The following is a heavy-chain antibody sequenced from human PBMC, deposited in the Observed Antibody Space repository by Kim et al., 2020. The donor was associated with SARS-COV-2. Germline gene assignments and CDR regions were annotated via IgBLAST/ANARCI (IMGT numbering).Heavy chain of an antibody. J-gene: IGHJ6*02. CDR3: ATASPGALNYYYYGMDV. V-gene: IGHV1-24*01. Sequence: ASVKVSCKVSGYTLTELSMHWVRQAPGKGLEWMGGFDPEDGETIYAQKFQGRVTMTEDTSTDTAYMELSSLRSEDTAVYYCATASPGALNYYYYGMDVWGQGTTVTVSS. D-gene: IGHD3-10*01. CDR2: FDPEDGET. CDR1: GYTLTELS.